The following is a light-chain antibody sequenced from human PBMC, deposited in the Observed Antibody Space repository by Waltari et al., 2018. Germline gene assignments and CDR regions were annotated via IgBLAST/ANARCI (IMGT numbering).Light chain of an antibody. CDR3: CSYAGSYTYV. Sequence: QPALTQPRPVSGSPGQSVTISCTGPSSDVGGYTYFSRYQQQPGKPPKLMIYDVSKRPSGVPDRFSGSKSGNTASLTISGLQAEDEADYYCCSYAGSYTYVFGTGTKVTVL. CDR1: SSDVGGYTY. J-gene: IGLJ1*01. V-gene: IGLV2-11*01. CDR2: DVS.